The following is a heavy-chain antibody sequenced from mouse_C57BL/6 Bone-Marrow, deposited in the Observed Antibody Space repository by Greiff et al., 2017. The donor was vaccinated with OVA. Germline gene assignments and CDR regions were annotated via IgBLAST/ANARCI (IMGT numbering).Heavy chain of an antibody. V-gene: IGHV2-2*01. Sequence: VQLQQSGPGLVQPSQSLSITCTVSGFSLTSYGVHWVRQSPGKGLEWLGVIGSGGSTDYNAAFISRPSISKDNSKSQVFFKMNSLQSDDTAIYYCARNWLLLRYWYFDVWGTGTTVTVSS. CDR2: IGSGGST. CDR3: ARNWLLLRYWYFDV. D-gene: IGHD1-1*01. J-gene: IGHJ1*03. CDR1: GFSLTSYG.